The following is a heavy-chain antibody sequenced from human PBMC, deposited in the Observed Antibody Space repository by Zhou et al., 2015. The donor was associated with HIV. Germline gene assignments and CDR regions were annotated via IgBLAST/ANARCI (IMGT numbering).Heavy chain of an antibody. D-gene: IGHD1-26*01. V-gene: IGHV1-69*01. CDR3: ARDSSGSYYLIARFDY. Sequence: ANYAQKFQGRVTITADESTSTAYMELSSLRSEDTAVYYCARDSSGSYYLIARFDYWGQGTLVTVSS. J-gene: IGHJ4*02. CDR2: A.